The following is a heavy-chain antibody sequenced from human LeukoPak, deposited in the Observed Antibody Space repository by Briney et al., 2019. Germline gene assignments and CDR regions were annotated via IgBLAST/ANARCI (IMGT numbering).Heavy chain of an antibody. J-gene: IGHJ3*02. Sequence: ASVKVSCKASGYTFPNYGISWVRQAPGQGLEWMGWISTYNGDTNYAQKLQGRVTMTTDTSTNTAYMELRSLRSDDTAVYYCARDSGYCSSTSCPSPSYWAFDIWGQGTMVTVSS. CDR2: ISTYNGDT. V-gene: IGHV1-18*01. CDR3: ARDSGYCSSTSCPSPSYWAFDI. CDR1: GYTFPNYG. D-gene: IGHD2-2*01.